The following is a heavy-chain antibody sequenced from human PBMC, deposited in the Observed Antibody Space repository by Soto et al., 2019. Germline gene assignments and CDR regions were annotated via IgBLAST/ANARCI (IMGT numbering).Heavy chain of an antibody. CDR3: ARHGFGPLHGLVDV. CDR2: INYDGYS. Sequence: QVQLQESGPGLGKPSETLSLTCTVSGGSITNYYCSWFRQPPGKGLEWIGYINYDGYSAYNLSLKRRVTLSMDASKTQFSLMLESVTATDTAVYYCARHGFGPLHGLVDVWGPGTTVIVSS. J-gene: IGHJ6*02. D-gene: IGHD3-10*01. V-gene: IGHV4-59*08. CDR1: GGSITNYY.